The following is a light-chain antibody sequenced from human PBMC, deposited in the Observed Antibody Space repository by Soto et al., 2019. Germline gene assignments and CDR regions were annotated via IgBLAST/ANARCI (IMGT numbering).Light chain of an antibody. J-gene: IGLJ1*01. CDR3: CSYARV. V-gene: IGLV2-23*01. CDR2: EGS. Sequence: QSALTQPASVSGSPGQSITISCTGTSSDVGSYNLVSWYQQHPGKAPKLMIYEGSKRPSGVSNLFSGSKSGNTASLTISGLQAEDEADYYCCSYARVFGTGTKLTVL. CDR1: SSDVGSYNL.